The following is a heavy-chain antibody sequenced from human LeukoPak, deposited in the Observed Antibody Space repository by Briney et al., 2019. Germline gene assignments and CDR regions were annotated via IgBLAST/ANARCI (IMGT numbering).Heavy chain of an antibody. CDR1: GFTLSSYS. D-gene: IGHD2-2*01. J-gene: IGHJ4*02. Sequence: GRSLRLSCAASGFTLSSYSMSWVRQAPGKGLEWVSGISGGGGSTDYADSVKGRFTISRDNSKNTLYLQMNSLRVEDTAVYYCAKDPGYQVVYCFDYWGQGTLVTVSS. CDR2: ISGGGGST. V-gene: IGHV3-23*01. CDR3: AKDPGYQVVYCFDY.